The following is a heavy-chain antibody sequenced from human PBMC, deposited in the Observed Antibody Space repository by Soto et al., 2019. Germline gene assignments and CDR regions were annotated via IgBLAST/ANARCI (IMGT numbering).Heavy chain of an antibody. CDR1: GFSLSSYW. V-gene: IGHV3-74*01. Sequence: EVQLVESGGGLVQPGGSLRLSCAASGFSLSSYWMHWVRQAPGKGLVWVSRIRGDGRATNYADSVKGRFTVSRDNAKNTLYLQMNSLRAEDTAVYYCARDLVLGSGSCDYWGQGTLVTVSS. J-gene: IGHJ4*02. D-gene: IGHD3-10*01. CDR2: IRGDGRAT. CDR3: ARDLVLGSGSCDY.